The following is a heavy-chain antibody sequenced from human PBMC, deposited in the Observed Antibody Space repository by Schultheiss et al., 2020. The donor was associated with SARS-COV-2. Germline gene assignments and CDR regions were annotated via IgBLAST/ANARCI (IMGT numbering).Heavy chain of an antibody. CDR1: GFTFSSYA. CDR2: ISYDGNDK. CDR3: ARDISGSDY. J-gene: IGHJ4*02. V-gene: IGHV3-30*07. Sequence: GGSLRLSCAASGFTFSSYAMHWVRQAPGKGLEWVAVISYDGNDKYYADSVKGRFTISRDNSKNTLYLQMNSLRAEDTAVYYCARDISGSDYWGQGTLVTVSS.